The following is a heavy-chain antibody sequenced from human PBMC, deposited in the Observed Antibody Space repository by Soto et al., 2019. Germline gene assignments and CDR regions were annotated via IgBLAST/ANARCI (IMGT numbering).Heavy chain of an antibody. CDR3: AKGIAVAGHQFAY. J-gene: IGHJ4*02. Sequence: QVQLVESWGGVVQPGRSLRLSCAASGFTFSSYGMHWVRQAPGKGLEWVAVISYDGSNKYYADSVKGRFTISRDNSKNTLYMQMNSLRAEDTAVYYCAKGIAVAGHQFAYWGQGTLVTVSS. CDR1: GFTFSSYG. CDR2: ISYDGSNK. D-gene: IGHD6-19*01. V-gene: IGHV3-30*18.